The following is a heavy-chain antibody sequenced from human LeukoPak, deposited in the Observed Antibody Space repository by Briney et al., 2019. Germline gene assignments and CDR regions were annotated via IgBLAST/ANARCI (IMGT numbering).Heavy chain of an antibody. CDR1: GFTFSDYY. V-gene: IGHV3-11*04. CDR3: AADGGKDVFDY. D-gene: IGHD5-24*01. Sequence: GGSLRLSCAASGFTFSDYYMGWIRQAPGKGLEWVSYISSSGSSVYYADSVKGRFTISRDNAKNSLYLHMNSLRVDDTAVYYCAADGGKDVFDYWGQGTLVTVSS. J-gene: IGHJ4*02. CDR2: ISSSGSSV.